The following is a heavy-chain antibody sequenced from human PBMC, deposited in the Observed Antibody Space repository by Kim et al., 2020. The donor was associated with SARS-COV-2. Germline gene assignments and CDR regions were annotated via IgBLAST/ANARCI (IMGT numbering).Heavy chain of an antibody. CDR3: ARERGKGYCSDGSCPAFDN. CDR1: GFTFSNYG. V-gene: IGHV3-33*08. CDR2: IWYDGSKT. J-gene: IGHJ4*02. D-gene: IGHD2-15*01. Sequence: GGSLRLSCAASGFTFSNYGMHWVRQAPGKGLEWVAVIWYDGSKTYYAYSVKGRFNISRYNSKNTLYLHMNSLRAEDTAVFYCARERGKGYCSDGSCPAFDNWGQGTVVTVSS.